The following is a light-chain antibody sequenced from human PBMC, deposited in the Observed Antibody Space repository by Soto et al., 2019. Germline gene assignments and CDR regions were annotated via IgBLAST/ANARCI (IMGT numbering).Light chain of an antibody. CDR1: QDIASA. CDR2: GAS. V-gene: IGKV1-13*02. J-gene: IGKJ3*01. CDR3: QQFNSYPHT. Sequence: AIQLTQSPSSLCAYVGDRVTITRRASQDIASALAWYQQKPGKSPKLLIYGASSLESGVPSRFSGSGSGTDFTLTISSLQAEDFATYYCQQFNSYPHTFGPGTKVDIK.